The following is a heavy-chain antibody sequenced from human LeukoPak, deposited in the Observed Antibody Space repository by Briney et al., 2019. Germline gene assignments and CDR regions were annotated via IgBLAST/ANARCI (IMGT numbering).Heavy chain of an antibody. CDR1: GFTFSSYA. V-gene: IGHV3-7*01. J-gene: IGHJ5*02. CDR2: IKKDGSEK. D-gene: IGHD3-10*01. CDR3: ARYYYGSGTSFDP. Sequence: GGSLRLSCAASGFTFSSYAISCVRQAPGKGLEWVANIKKDGSEKHYVDSVKGRFTISRDNAKNSLYLQMSSLRAEDTAVFYCARYYYGSGTSFDPWGQGTLATVSS.